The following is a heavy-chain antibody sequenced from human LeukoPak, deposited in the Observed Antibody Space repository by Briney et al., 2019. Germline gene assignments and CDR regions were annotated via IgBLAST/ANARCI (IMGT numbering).Heavy chain of an antibody. Sequence: SETLSLTCTVSGGSISSYYWSWIRQPPGKGLEWIGYIYYSGSTNYNPSLKSRVTISEDTSKNRFSLKLSSVTAADTAVYFCARGYEEYSAHDVWGQGILVTVSS. CDR2: IYYSGST. V-gene: IGHV4-59*12. D-gene: IGHD3-10*01. CDR3: ARGYEEYSAHDV. CDR1: GGSISSYY. J-gene: IGHJ4*02.